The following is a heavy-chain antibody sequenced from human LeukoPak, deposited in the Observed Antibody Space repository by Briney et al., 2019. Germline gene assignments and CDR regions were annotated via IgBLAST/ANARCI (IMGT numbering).Heavy chain of an antibody. D-gene: IGHD6-13*01. CDR3: ARDRAGIAAAGWFDP. J-gene: IGHJ5*02. Sequence: PSETLSLTCTVSGGSISSSSYYWGWIRQPPGKGLEWIGSICYSGSTYYNPSLKSRVTISVDTSKNQFSLKLSSVTAADTAVYYCARDRAGIAAAGWFDPWGQGTLVTVSS. CDR1: GGSISSSSYY. V-gene: IGHV4-39*02. CDR2: ICYSGST.